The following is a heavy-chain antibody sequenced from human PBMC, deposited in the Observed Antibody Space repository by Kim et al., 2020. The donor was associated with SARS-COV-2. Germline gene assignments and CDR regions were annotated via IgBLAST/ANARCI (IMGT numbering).Heavy chain of an antibody. CDR3: AKEYYALLTGPSVCWYFDL. D-gene: IGHD3-9*01. J-gene: IGHJ2*01. V-gene: IGHV3-30*02. Sequence: GRFTISRDKSMNTLYLQMNSLRAEDTAVYYCAKEYYALLTGPSVCWYFDLWGRGTLVTVSS.